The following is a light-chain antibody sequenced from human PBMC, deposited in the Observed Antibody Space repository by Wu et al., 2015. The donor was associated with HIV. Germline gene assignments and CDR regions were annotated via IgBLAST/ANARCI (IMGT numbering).Light chain of an antibody. CDR1: QSISSY. CDR2: AAS. V-gene: IGKV1-39*01. J-gene: IGKJ1*01. CDR3: LQHNSFPWT. Sequence: DIQMTQSPSSLSASVGDRVTITCRASQSISSYLNWYQQKPGKAPKLLIYAASSLQSGVPSRFSGSGSGTDLTLTISSLQPEDFATYYCLQHNSFPWTFGQGTKVEIK.